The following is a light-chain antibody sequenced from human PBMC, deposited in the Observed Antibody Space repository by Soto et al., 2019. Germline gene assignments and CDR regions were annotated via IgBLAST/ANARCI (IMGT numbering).Light chain of an antibody. CDR1: QTISTY. V-gene: IGKV1-39*01. Sequence: DIQMTQSPSSLSASVGDRVTITCRASQTISTYLNWYQQKPGEAPKLLIYAGFFLLRGVPSRFSGSEYGPDFILTISSLQPEDSATYYCQETYTTLWTFGPGTKVEI. CDR2: AGF. CDR3: QETYTTLWT. J-gene: IGKJ1*01.